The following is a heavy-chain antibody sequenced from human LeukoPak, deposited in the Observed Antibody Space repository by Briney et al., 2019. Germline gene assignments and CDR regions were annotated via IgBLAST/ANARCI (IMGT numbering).Heavy chain of an antibody. CDR1: GGSFSGYY. Sequence: SETLSLTCAVYGGSFSGYYWSWIRQPPGKGLEWIGEINHSGSTNYNPSLKSQVTISVDTSKNQFSLKLSSVTTADTAVYYCARSPVAAIDYWGQGTLVTVS. D-gene: IGHD2-15*01. V-gene: IGHV4-34*01. CDR2: INHSGST. CDR3: ARSPVAAIDY. J-gene: IGHJ4*02.